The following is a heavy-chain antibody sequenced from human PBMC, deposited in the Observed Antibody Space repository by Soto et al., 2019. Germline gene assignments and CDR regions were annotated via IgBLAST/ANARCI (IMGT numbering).Heavy chain of an antibody. CDR1: GFKFSNYA. Sequence: GGSLRLSCAASGFKFSNYAMSWVRQAPGKGLEWVSLISATGGGTYYTDSVKGRFTISRDNSHNTLYLQVHSLTAEDTAVYYCAKDRRAGGNSAFYFDFWGQGAQVTVSS. J-gene: IGHJ4*02. CDR2: ISATGGGT. V-gene: IGHV3-23*01. D-gene: IGHD3-16*01. CDR3: AKDRRAGGNSAFYFDF.